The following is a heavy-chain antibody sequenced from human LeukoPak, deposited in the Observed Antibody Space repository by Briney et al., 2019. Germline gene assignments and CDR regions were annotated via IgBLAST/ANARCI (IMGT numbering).Heavy chain of an antibody. V-gene: IGHV3-23*01. CDR1: GFTFSSYA. D-gene: IGHD3-10*01. CDR2: ISGSGGST. Sequence: GGSLRLSCAASGFTFSSYAMSWVRQAPGKGLEWVSAISGSGGSTYYADSVKGRFTISRDNSKNTLYLQMNSLRAEDMAVYYCAKTPYYYGSGNNWFDPWGQGTLVTVSS. CDR3: AKTPYYYGSGNNWFDP. J-gene: IGHJ5*02.